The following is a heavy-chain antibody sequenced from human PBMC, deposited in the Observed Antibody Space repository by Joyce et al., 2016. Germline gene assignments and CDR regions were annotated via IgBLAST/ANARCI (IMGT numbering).Heavy chain of an antibody. J-gene: IGHJ4*02. D-gene: IGHD5-18*01. CDR1: GGPISSGGYY. CDR3: ARGVPPHSGNTYGWYFDY. Sequence: QVQLQESGPGLVKPSQTLYLTCTVSGGPISSGGYYWSWIRQHPGKGLEWIGYSHYSGSASYNSSLKSRVTISVDTSKNQFSLKLTSVTVADTAVYYCARGVPPHSGNTYGWYFDYWGQGTLVTVSS. CDR2: SHYSGSA. V-gene: IGHV4-31*03.